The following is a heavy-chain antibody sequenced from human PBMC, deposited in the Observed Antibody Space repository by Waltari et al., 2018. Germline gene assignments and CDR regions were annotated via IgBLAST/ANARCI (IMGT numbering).Heavy chain of an antibody. V-gene: IGHV4-59*01. CDR1: GGSLSRYH. CDR3: ARNSGSWLGGMDV. J-gene: IGHJ6*02. D-gene: IGHD1-26*01. Sequence: QVQLQESGPGLVKPSETLSLTCTVAGGSLSRYHWSWIRQPPGKGLEWIGYIYYSGSTNYNPSLKSRVTISVDTSKNQFSLKLSSVTAADTAVYYCARNSGSWLGGMDVWGQGTTVTVSS. CDR2: IYYSGST.